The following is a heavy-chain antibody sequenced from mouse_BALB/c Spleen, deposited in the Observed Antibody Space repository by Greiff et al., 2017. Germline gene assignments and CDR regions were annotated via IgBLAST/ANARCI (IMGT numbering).Heavy chain of an antibody. Sequence: VQLQESAAELARPGASVKMSCKASGYTFTSYTMHWVKQRPGQGLEWIGYINPSSGYTEYNQKFKDKTTLTADKSSSTAYMQLSSLTSEDSAVYYCAKRDYYGYFDYWGQGTTLTVSS. CDR1: GYTFTSYT. V-gene: IGHV1-4*02. D-gene: IGHD1-1*01. J-gene: IGHJ2*01. CDR3: AKRDYYGYFDY. CDR2: INPSSGYT.